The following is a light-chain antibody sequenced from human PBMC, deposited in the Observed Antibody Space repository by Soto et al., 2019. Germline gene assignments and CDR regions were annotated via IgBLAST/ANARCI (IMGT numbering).Light chain of an antibody. CDR3: QQYNNSPLT. J-gene: IGKJ4*01. CDR2: GAS. V-gene: IGKV3-15*01. Sequence: EIVMTQSPATLSVSPGERATLSCRASQSVSSYLAWYQQRPGQAPRLLIYGASTRATDIPARFSGSGSGTEFTLTISSLQSEDFALYYCQQYNNSPLTFGGGTRWIS. CDR1: QSVSSY.